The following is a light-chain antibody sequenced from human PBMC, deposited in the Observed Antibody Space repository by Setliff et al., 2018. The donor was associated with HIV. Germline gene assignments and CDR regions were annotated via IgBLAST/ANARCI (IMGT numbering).Light chain of an antibody. CDR2: EVS. J-gene: IGLJ1*01. Sequence: QSVLAQPASVSGSPGQSITISCTGTSSDVGGYDYVSWYRQHPGKAPKLLIYEVSNRPSGVSNRFSASKSANTASLTISGLQAQDEADYYCCSYTSSTAYVFGTGTKGTVL. CDR3: CSYTSSTAYV. CDR1: SSDVGGYDY. V-gene: IGLV2-14*01.